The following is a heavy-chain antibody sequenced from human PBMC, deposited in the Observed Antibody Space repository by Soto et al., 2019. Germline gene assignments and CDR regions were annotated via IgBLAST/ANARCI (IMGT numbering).Heavy chain of an antibody. CDR2: INAGNGNT. V-gene: IGHV1-3*01. CDR3: ARGLGLYYFDY. CDR1: GYTFTSYA. Sequence: EASVKVSCKASGYTFTSYAVHWVRQAPGQRLEWMGWINAGNGNTKYSQKFQGRVTITRDTSASTAYMELSSLRSEDTAVYYCARGLGLYYFDYWGQGTLVTVSS. J-gene: IGHJ4*02. D-gene: IGHD1-26*01.